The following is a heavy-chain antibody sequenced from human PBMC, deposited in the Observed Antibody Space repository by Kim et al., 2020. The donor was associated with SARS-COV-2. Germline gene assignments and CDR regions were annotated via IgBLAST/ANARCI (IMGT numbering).Heavy chain of an antibody. Sequence: RYSPSFQGQVTISADKSISTAYLQWSSLKASDTAMYYCARQYPRSEVAGSWGQGTLVTVSS. J-gene: IGHJ5*02. CDR3: ARQYPRSEVAGS. V-gene: IGHV5-51*01. D-gene: IGHD6-19*01.